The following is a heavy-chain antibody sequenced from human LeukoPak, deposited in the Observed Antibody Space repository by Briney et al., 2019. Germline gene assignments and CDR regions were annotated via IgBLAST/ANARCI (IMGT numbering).Heavy chain of an antibody. D-gene: IGHD6-19*01. Sequence: ASVKVSCKASGYAFIGYYIHWLRQAPGQGLEWMGWINPNSGATNYAQNFQGRVTMTRDTSISTAYMELSSLRSDDTAVYYCARAGYNSAWYFFDYWGQGTLLTVSS. CDR3: ARAGYNSAWYFFDY. CDR2: INPNSGAT. CDR1: GYAFIGYY. V-gene: IGHV1-2*02. J-gene: IGHJ4*02.